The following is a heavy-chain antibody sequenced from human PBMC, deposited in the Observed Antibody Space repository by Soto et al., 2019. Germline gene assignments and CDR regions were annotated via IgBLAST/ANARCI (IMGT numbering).Heavy chain of an antibody. V-gene: IGHV4-39*01. CDR3: ASGNPCGGSLSGLSAYYLDN. CDR2: IYYSGSI. Sequence: SETLSLTCTVPGGSISSSSYYWGWLRQPPGKGLEWIGRIYYSGSIYYNPSLKSRVTISVATSKNQFSLKLCSVTAADTAVYYCASGNPCGGSLSGLSAYYLDNWGPGTLVTVSS. J-gene: IGHJ4*01. D-gene: IGHD6-19*01. CDR1: GGSISSSSYY.